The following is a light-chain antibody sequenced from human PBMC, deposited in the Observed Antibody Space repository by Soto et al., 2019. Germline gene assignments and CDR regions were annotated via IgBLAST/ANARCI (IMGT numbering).Light chain of an antibody. CDR1: SSDVGGYNY. CDR2: EVS. V-gene: IGLV2-14*01. CDR3: SSYTSIITVV. J-gene: IGLJ2*01. Sequence: QSALTQPASVSGSPGQSITISCTGTSSDVGGYNYVSWYQQYPGKAPKLMIYEVSNRPSGVSIRFSGSKSGNTASLTISGLQAEDEADYYCSSYTSIITVVFGGGTKLTVL.